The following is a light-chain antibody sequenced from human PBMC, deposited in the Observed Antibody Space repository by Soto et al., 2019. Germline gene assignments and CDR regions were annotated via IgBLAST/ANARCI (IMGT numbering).Light chain of an antibody. CDR2: EGS. CDR1: SSDVGSYNL. V-gene: IGLV2-23*01. CDR3: CSYAGSSIPVV. J-gene: IGLJ2*01. Sequence: QSALTQPASVSGSPGQSITISCTGTSSDVGSYNLVSWYQQHPGKAPRLTIYEGSKRPSGVSNRFSGSKSGNTASLAISGLQAEDEADYYCCSYAGSSIPVVFGGGTKLTVL.